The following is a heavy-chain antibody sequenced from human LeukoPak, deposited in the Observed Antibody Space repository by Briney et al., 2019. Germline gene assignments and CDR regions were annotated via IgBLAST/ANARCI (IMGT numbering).Heavy chain of an antibody. V-gene: IGHV4-59*08. CDR1: GGSMRSYY. CDR2: IYHTGST. CDR3: AKMGNPAAVTTDY. J-gene: IGHJ4*02. Sequence: SETLSLTCTVPGGSMRSYYWSWIRQPPGKGLEWIGYIYHTGSTNYNPSLKSRVTISIDTSKNQFSLKLSSVTAADTAIYYCAKMGNPAAVTTDYWGQGTLVTVSS. D-gene: IGHD4-17*01.